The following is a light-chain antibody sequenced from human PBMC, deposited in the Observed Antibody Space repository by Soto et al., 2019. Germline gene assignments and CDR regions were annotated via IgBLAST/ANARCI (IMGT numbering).Light chain of an antibody. CDR1: SSNIGADYD. CDR3: QSYDNSLSVYV. V-gene: IGLV1-40*01. CDR2: GNS. J-gene: IGLJ1*01. Sequence: QPVLTQPPSVSGAPGQRVTTSCTGSSSNIGADYDVHWYQQLPGTAPKLLIYGNSNRPSGVPDRFSGSKSGTSASLAITGLQAEDEADYYCQSYDNSLSVYVFGTGTKLTVL.